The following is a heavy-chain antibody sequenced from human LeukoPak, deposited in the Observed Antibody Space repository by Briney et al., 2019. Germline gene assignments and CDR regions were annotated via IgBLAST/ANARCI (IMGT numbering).Heavy chain of an antibody. CDR3: ARVSSPYYDFWSGYSTLDY. CDR1: GFTFSSYW. D-gene: IGHD3-3*01. J-gene: IGHJ4*02. CDR2: INSDGSST. V-gene: IGHV3-74*01. Sequence: PGGSLRLSCAASGFTFSSYWMPWVRQAPGKGLVWVSRINSDGSSTSYADSVKGRFTISRDNAKNTLYLQMNSLRAEDTAVYYCARVSSPYYDFWSGYSTLDYWGQGTLVTVSS.